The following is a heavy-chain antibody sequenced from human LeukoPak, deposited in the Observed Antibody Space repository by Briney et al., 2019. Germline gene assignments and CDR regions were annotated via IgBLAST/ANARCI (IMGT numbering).Heavy chain of an antibody. CDR2: IYASGST. D-gene: IGHD2-2*03. J-gene: IGHJ3*02. CDR1: GGSISSYY. Sequence: SETLSLTCTVSGGSISSYYWSWIRQPAGKGLEWIGRIYASGSTNYNPSLKSRVTMSVDTSKNQLSLKLTSVTAADTAVYYCATLLDIVVVPAAMPDAFDIWGQGTMVTVSS. CDR3: ATLLDIVVVPAAMPDAFDI. V-gene: IGHV4-4*07.